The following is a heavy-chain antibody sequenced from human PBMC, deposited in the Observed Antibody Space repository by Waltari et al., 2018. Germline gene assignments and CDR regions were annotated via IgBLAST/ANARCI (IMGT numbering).Heavy chain of an antibody. CDR1: GGSISSYY. J-gene: IGHJ5*02. CDR2: IYYSGST. D-gene: IGHD2-2*01. Sequence: QVQLQESGPGLVKPSETLSLTCTVSGGSISSYYWSWIRQPPGKGLEWIGYIYYSGSTNYTPSLKSRVTISVDTSKNQFSLKLSSVTAADTAVYYCARARTSFNWFDPWGQGTLVTVSS. V-gene: IGHV4-59*01. CDR3: ARARTSFNWFDP.